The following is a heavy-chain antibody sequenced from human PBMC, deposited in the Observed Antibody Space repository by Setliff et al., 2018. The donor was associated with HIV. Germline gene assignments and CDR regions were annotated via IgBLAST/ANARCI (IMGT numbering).Heavy chain of an antibody. Sequence: GGSLRLSCTASGFTFGDYAMSWVRQAPGKGLEWVGFTRSKAYGGTTEYAASVKGRFTILRDDSKSVAYLQMNSLKTEDTAVYYCTSARDFWSGYYTVPYYFHYWGQGTLVTVSS. CDR2: TRSKAYGGTT. J-gene: IGHJ4*02. D-gene: IGHD3-3*01. CDR1: GFTFGDYA. CDR3: TSARDFWSGYYTVPYYFHY. V-gene: IGHV3-49*04.